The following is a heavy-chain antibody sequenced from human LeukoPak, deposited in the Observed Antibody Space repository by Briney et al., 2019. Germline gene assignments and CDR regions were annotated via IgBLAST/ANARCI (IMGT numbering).Heavy chain of an antibody. D-gene: IGHD6-6*01. CDR3: ARDRLFGLGSSYYFDY. CDR1: GYTFTSYD. CDR2: MNPNSGNT. Sequence: ASVKVSCKASGYTFTSYDINWVRQATGQGLEWMGWMNPNSGNTGYAQKFQGRVTMTRNTSISTAYMELSSLRSEDTAVYYCARDRLFGLGSSYYFDYWGQGTLVTVSS. J-gene: IGHJ4*02. V-gene: IGHV1-8*01.